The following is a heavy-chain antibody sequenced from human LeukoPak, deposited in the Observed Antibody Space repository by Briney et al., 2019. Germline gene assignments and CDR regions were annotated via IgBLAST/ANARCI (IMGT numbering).Heavy chain of an antibody. D-gene: IGHD6-13*01. J-gene: IGHJ5*02. Sequence: SETLSLTCTVSGGSISSYYWSWIRQPPGKGLEWIGYIYYSGSTNYNPSLKSRVTISVDTSKNQFSLKLSSVTAADTAVYYCARGKSIAAAGTPTSDGWFDPWGQGTLVTVSS. V-gene: IGHV4-59*08. CDR2: IYYSGST. CDR1: GGSISSYY. CDR3: ARGKSIAAAGTPTSDGWFDP.